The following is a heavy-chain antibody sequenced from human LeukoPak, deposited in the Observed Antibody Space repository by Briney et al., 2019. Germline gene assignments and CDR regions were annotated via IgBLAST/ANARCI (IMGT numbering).Heavy chain of an antibody. D-gene: IGHD5-18*01. Sequence: AASVKVSCKVSGYTLTELSMHWVRQAPGKGREWMGGFDPEDGETIYAQKFQGRVTMTEDTSTDTAYMELSSLRSEDTAVYYCATMKIQLWPRTANFDYWGQGTLVTVSS. CDR1: GYTLTELS. CDR2: FDPEDGET. CDR3: ATMKIQLWPRTANFDY. V-gene: IGHV1-24*01. J-gene: IGHJ4*02.